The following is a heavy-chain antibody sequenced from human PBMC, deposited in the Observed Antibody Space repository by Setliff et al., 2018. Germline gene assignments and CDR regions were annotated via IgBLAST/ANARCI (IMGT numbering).Heavy chain of an antibody. CDR1: SGSISSDNYY. Sequence: SETLSLTCTVSSGSISSDNYYWGWIRQPPGKGLEWIGTLSYNGNTYYTPSLKSRVTISIDTSKNQFSLKLSSVTAADTAVYYCARHTIAMSTIISYFDYWGQGTLVTVSS. J-gene: IGHJ4*02. D-gene: IGHD3-10*01. CDR2: LSYNGNT. V-gene: IGHV4-39*01. CDR3: ARHTIAMSTIISYFDY.